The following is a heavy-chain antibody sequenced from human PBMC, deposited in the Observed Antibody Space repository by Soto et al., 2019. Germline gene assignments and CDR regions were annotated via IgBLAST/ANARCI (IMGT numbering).Heavy chain of an antibody. Sequence: EVQLVESGGGLVKPGGSLRLSCAASGFSFSSYSMNWFRQAPGKGLEWVASITTSSSYIQYADSVKGRFTISRDNAKNSLYLQMDSLGVEDTAVYYCAKGGWIQLRGVDYWGQGTLVTVSS. J-gene: IGHJ4*02. CDR3: AKGGWIQLRGVDY. CDR1: GFSFSSYS. D-gene: IGHD5-18*01. V-gene: IGHV3-21*01. CDR2: ITTSSSYI.